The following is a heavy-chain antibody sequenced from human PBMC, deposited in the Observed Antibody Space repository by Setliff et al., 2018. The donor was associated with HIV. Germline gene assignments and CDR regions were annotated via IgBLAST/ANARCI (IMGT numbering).Heavy chain of an antibody. CDR1: GGSFSGYY. Sequence: SETLSLTCAVYGGSFSGYYWSWIRQPPGKGLEWIGGINHSGSTNYNPSLKSRVTISVDTSKNQFSLKLSSVTAADAAVYYCASRVYYYDSSGYLREEGFDPWGQGTLVTVSS. CDR3: ASRVYYYDSSGYLREEGFDP. CDR2: INHSGST. V-gene: IGHV4-34*01. D-gene: IGHD3-22*01. J-gene: IGHJ5*02.